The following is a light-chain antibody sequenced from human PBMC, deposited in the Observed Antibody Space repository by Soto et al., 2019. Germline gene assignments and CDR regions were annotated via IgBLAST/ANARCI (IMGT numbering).Light chain of an antibody. Sequence: QALVTQEPSLTVSPGGTVTLTCGSSTGAVTGRHYPYWFQQKPGQAPRTLIYDTSNKHSWTPARFSGSLLGGKAALTLSGAQPEDEAEYYCLLSYSGASYVFGTGTKVTVL. CDR3: LLSYSGASYV. J-gene: IGLJ1*01. V-gene: IGLV7-46*01. CDR2: DTS. CDR1: TGAVTGRHY.